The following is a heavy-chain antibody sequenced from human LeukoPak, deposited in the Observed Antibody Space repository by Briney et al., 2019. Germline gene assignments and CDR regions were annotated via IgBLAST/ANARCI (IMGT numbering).Heavy chain of an antibody. J-gene: IGHJ4*02. Sequence: PSETLSLTCAVYGGSFSGYYWSWIRQPPGKGLEWIGEINHSGSTNYNPSLKSRVTISVDTSKNQFSLKLSSVTAADTAVYYCARSAVTTFVRTMDYWGQGTLVTVSS. CDR1: GGSFSGYY. CDR3: ARSAVTTFVRTMDY. D-gene: IGHD4-17*01. V-gene: IGHV4-34*01. CDR2: INHSGST.